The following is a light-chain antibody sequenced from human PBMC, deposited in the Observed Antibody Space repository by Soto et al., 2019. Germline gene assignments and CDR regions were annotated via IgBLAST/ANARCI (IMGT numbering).Light chain of an antibody. J-gene: IGLJ2*01. CDR1: SSDVGGYNY. CDR3: CSYTSSSTVV. CDR2: DVS. V-gene: IGLV2-14*01. Sequence: QSALTQPASVSGSPGQSITISCTGTSSDVGGYNYVSWYQQHPGKAPKLMIYDVSNRHSGGYSHFSGSKSGNTASLTISGLQAEDEAHYYCCSYTSSSTVVFGGGTQLTVL.